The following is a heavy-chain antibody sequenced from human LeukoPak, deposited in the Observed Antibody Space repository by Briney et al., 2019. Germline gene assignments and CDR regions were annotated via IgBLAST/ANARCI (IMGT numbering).Heavy chain of an antibody. J-gene: IGHJ4*02. CDR3: VKDNPLDY. CDR1: GFTFSNYG. V-gene: IGHV3-30*02. CDR2: IRYDGNSK. Sequence: GGSLRLSCGASGFTFSNYGMLWVRQAPGKGLEWVAFIRYDGNSKLYADSMKGRFTISRDNSKNTLYLHINSLRAEDTAVYYCVKDNPLDYWGQGTLVIVPS.